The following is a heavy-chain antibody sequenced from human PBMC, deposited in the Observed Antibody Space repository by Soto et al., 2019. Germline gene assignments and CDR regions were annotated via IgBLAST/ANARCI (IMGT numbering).Heavy chain of an antibody. Sequence: SETLSLTCTVSGGSISSSSYYWGWIRQPPGKGLEWIGSIYYSGSTYYNPSCKSRVTISVDTSKNQCSLKMSSVTAADTAVYYCARPETGYSYGKGAFDIWDQGTMVSGS. CDR3: ARPETGYSYGKGAFDI. J-gene: IGHJ3*02. CDR1: GGSISSSSYY. CDR2: IYYSGST. D-gene: IGHD5-18*01. V-gene: IGHV4-39*01.